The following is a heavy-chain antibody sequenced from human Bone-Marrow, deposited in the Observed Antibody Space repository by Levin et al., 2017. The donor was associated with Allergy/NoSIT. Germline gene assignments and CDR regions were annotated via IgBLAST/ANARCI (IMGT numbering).Heavy chain of an antibody. CDR3: ARDTDDFGPVFDY. Sequence: QPGGSLRLSCVASGSGFSRYWMSWVRQAPGKGLEWVANINQDGTITYHMDSVKGRFTISRDNAKTSLYLQMNSLRAEDTATYYCARDTDDFGPVFDYWGQGAPVTVAS. CDR1: GSGFSRYW. D-gene: IGHD4/OR15-4a*01. J-gene: IGHJ4*02. V-gene: IGHV3-7*01. CDR2: INQDGTIT.